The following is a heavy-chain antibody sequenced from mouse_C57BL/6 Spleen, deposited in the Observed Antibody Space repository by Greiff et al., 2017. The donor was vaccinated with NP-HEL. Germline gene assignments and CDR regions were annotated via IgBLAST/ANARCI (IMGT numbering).Heavy chain of an antibody. Sequence: VQLQQPGAELVRPGSSVKLSCKASGYTFTSYWMHWVKQRPIQGLEWIGNIDPSDSETHYNQKFKDKATLTVDKSSSTAYMQLSSLTSEDSAVYYCAIYDGYYWYFDVWGTGTTVTVSS. D-gene: IGHD2-3*01. J-gene: IGHJ1*03. CDR2: IDPSDSET. CDR3: AIYDGYYWYFDV. CDR1: GYTFTSYW. V-gene: IGHV1-52*01.